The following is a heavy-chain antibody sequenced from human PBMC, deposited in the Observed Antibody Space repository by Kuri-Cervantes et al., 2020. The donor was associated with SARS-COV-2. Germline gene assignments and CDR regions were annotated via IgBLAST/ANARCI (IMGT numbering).Heavy chain of an antibody. CDR1: GFLFSASA. Sequence: GGSLRLSCEVSGFLFSASAIHWVRKASGKGLEWVGRVSGKANNYATAYAASVKGRFTISRDDTKNMAYLQMNSRTTEDTAVYYCTTVIDYWGQGTLVTVSS. D-gene: IGHD2/OR15-2a*01. J-gene: IGHJ4*02. CDR2: VSGKANNYAT. CDR3: TTVIDY. V-gene: IGHV3-73*01.